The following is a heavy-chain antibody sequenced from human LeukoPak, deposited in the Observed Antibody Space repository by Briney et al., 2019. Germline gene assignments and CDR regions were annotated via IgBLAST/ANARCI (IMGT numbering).Heavy chain of an antibody. D-gene: IGHD3-3*01. J-gene: IGHJ4*02. V-gene: IGHV4-39*01. CDR2: IHTNGNT. CDR3: ARRHHDFWRPLDS. CDR1: GFTFSSYW. Sequence: GSLRLSCAASGFTFSSYWMSWVRQAPGKGLEWIGRIHTNGNTYYNPSLESRDTISVDTSKNQFSLKLSSVTAADSAVYYCARRHHDFWRPLDSWGQGTLVTVSS.